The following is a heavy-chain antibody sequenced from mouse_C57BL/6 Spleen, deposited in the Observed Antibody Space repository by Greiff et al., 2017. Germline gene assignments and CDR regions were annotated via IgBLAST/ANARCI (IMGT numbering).Heavy chain of an antibody. CDR2: INPRNGGT. D-gene: IGHD4-1*01. CDR1: GYTFTSYW. Sequence: VQLQQPGTELVKPGASVKLSCKASGYTFTSYWMHWVKQRPGQGLEWIGNINPRNGGTNYNEKFKSKDTLTVDKSSSTAYMQRSSLTSEDSAFYYCAPGRGYYAMDYWGQGTSVTVAS. V-gene: IGHV1-53*01. J-gene: IGHJ4*01. CDR3: APGRGYYAMDY.